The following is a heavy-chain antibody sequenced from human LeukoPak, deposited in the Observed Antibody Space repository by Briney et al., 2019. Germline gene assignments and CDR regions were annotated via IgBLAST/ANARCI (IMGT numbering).Heavy chain of an antibody. Sequence: GGSLRLSGAASGFTFSNYWMTWVRQAPGKGLEWVANIKNDGGEEYYVDSVKGRFTISRDNAKNSLYLQMNSLRAEDTAVYYCATYYYDSSGCKDWGQGTLVTVSS. CDR3: ATYYYDSSGCKD. J-gene: IGHJ4*02. V-gene: IGHV3-7*05. CDR2: IKNDGGEE. D-gene: IGHD3-22*01. CDR1: GFTFSNYW.